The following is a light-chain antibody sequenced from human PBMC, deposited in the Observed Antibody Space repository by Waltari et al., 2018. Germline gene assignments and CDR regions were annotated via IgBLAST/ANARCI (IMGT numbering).Light chain of an antibody. CDR2: WAS. CDR3: QQYYSTPRT. J-gene: IGKJ1*01. V-gene: IGKV4-1*01. Sequence: DIVMTQSPDSLAVSLDERATINCKSSQSVVYSANNKNYLAWYQQKPGQPPKLLIYWASTRESGVPDRFSGSGSGTDFTLTISSLQAEDVAVYYCQQYYSTPRTFGQGTKVEIK. CDR1: QSVVYSANNKNY.